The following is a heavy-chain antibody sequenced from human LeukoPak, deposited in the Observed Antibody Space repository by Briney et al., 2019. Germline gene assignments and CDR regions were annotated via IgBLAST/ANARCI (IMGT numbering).Heavy chain of an antibody. D-gene: IGHD6-13*01. J-gene: IGHJ4*02. Sequence: SVKVSCKASGGTFSSYAISRVRQAPGQGLEWMGRIIPILGIANYAQKFQGRVTITADKSTSTAYMELSSLRSEDTAVYYCARAVAAAGTTMFDYWGQGTLVTVSS. CDR1: GGTFSSYA. CDR3: ARAVAAAGTTMFDY. CDR2: IIPILGIA. V-gene: IGHV1-69*04.